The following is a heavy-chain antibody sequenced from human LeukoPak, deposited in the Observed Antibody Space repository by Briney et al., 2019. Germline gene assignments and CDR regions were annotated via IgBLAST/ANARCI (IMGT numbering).Heavy chain of an antibody. CDR3: ARGGSKGVVAATGDAFDI. D-gene: IGHD2-15*01. Sequence: GGSLRLSCAASGFTFSSYSMNWVRQAPGKGLEWVSSISSSSSYIYYADSVKGRFTISRDNAKNSLYLQMNSLRSEDTAVYYCARGGSKGVVAATGDAFDIWGQGTMVTVSS. V-gene: IGHV3-21*04. CDR1: GFTFSSYS. CDR2: ISSSSSYI. J-gene: IGHJ3*02.